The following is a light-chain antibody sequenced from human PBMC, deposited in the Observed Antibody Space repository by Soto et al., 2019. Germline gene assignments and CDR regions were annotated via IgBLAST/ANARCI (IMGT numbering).Light chain of an antibody. V-gene: IGKV1-39*01. CDR2: AAS. J-gene: IGKJ1*01. CDR3: QQSYSTLWT. CDR1: QSIKNY. Sequence: DIQMTQSPSSLSASVGDRVTITCRASQSIKNYLNWYQQKPGSAPNLLIYAASSLQSGVPSRFSASGSGTDFTLTISSLQPEDFATYSCQQSYSTLWTFGQGTKVDIK.